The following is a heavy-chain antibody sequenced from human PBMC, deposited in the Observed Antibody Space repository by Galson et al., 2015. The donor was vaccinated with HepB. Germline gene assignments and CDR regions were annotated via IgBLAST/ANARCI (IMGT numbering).Heavy chain of an antibody. J-gene: IGHJ3*02. D-gene: IGHD1-26*01. CDR2: ISYDGSNK. Sequence: SLRLSCAASGFTFSNAWMSWVRQAPGKGLEWVAVISYDGSNKNYADSVKGRFTISRDNSKNTLYLQMNSLRAEDTAVYYCAKDWKWEQFVHAFNIWGQGTMVTVSS. V-gene: IGHV3-30*18. CDR1: GFTFSNAW. CDR3: AKDWKWEQFVHAFNI.